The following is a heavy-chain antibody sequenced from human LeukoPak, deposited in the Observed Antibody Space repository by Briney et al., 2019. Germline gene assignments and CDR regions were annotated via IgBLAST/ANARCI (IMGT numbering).Heavy chain of an antibody. CDR2: IKQDGSEK. CDR3: VRVMDY. V-gene: IGHV3-7*03. J-gene: IGHJ4*02. D-gene: IGHD3-16*01. CDR1: GFTFSNYW. Sequence: GGSLRLSCAASGFTFSNYWMSWVRQAPGKGLEWVANIKQDGSEKYYVDSVKGRLTISRDNAKNSLYLQMNSLRADDTAVYYCVRVMDYWGQGTLVTVSS.